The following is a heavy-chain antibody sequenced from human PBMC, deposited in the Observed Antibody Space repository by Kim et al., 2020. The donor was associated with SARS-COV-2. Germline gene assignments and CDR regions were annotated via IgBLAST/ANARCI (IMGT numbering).Heavy chain of an antibody. CDR1: GYTFTGYY. V-gene: IGHV1-2*02. CDR3: ASSQNHPMIVVVAGTDY. Sequence: ASVKVSCKASGYTFTGYYMHWVRQAPGQGLEWMGWINPNSGGTNYAQKFQGRVTTTRDTSISTAYMELSRLRSDDTAVYYCASSQNHPMIVVVAGTDYWGQGTLVTVSS. J-gene: IGHJ4*02. D-gene: IGHD3-22*01. CDR2: INPNSGGT.